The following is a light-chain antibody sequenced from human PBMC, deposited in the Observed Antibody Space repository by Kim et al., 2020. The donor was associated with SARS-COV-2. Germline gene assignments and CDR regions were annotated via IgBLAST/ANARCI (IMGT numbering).Light chain of an antibody. CDR2: RDR. CDR1: NIASKN. Sequence: SYELTQPLSVSVALGQTATITCGGNNIASKNVQWYQQRPGQAPVLVIYRDRSRPSGIPERFSGSNSWNTATLTISGAQAGDEADLYCQVWDTNTVVFGGG. V-gene: IGLV3-9*01. CDR3: QVWDTNTVV. J-gene: IGLJ3*02.